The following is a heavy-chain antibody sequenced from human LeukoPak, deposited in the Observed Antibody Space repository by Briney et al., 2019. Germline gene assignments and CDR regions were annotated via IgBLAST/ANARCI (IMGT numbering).Heavy chain of an antibody. CDR2: IYYSGST. J-gene: IGHJ4*02. CDR3: ARHRLSSGWKIYYFDY. V-gene: IGHV4-39*01. CDR1: GGSISSSSYY. Sequence: SETLSLTCTVSGGSISSSSYYWGWIRQPPGKGLEWIGSIYYSGSTYYNPSLKSRVTVSVDTSKNQFSLKLSSVTAADTAVYYCARHRLSSGWKIYYFDYWGQGTLVTVSS. D-gene: IGHD6-19*01.